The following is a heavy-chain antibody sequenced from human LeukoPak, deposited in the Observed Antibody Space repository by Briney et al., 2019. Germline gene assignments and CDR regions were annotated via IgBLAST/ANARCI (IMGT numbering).Heavy chain of an antibody. CDR3: ASGGIYYGAAFEF. V-gene: IGHV3-23*01. J-gene: IGHJ4*02. D-gene: IGHD1-26*01. Sequence: GGSLRLSCAASGFTFSTYGMSWVRQAPGKGLEWVSTLSTSTTRTYYADSVKGRFTISRDNAKNSLYLQMNSLRAEDTAFYYCASGGIYYGAAFEFWGQGTLVTVSS. CDR2: LSTSTTRT. CDR1: GFTFSTYG.